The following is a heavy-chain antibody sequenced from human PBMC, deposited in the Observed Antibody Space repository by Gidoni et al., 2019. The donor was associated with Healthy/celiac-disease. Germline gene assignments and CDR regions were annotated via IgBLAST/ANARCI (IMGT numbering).Heavy chain of an antibody. CDR2: IDWDDDK. CDR3: ARDHSIAADGYNWFDP. V-gene: IGHV2-70*15. D-gene: IGHD6-13*01. CDR1: GFSLSTSGMC. Sequence: QVTFSDSGPALVKPTQTLTLTSTFSGFSLSTSGMCVSWIRQPPGKALEWHERIDWDDDKYYSTSLKTRLNISKDTSKNQVVLTMTNMDPVDKATYYCARDHSIAADGYNWFDPWGQGTLVTVSS. J-gene: IGHJ5*02.